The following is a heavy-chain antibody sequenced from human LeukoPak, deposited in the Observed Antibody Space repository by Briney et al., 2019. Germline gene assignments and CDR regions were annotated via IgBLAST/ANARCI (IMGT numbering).Heavy chain of an antibody. D-gene: IGHD3-10*01. Sequence: GGSLRLSCAASGFTFSSYGMHWVRQAPGKGLEWGAVISYEGSNKYYADSVKGRFTISRDNSKNTLYLQMNSLRAEDTAVYYCAKDQDYYGSGSLDHWGRGTLVTVSS. CDR3: AKDQDYYGSGSLDH. CDR1: GFTFSSYG. CDR2: ISYEGSNK. V-gene: IGHV3-30*18. J-gene: IGHJ4*02.